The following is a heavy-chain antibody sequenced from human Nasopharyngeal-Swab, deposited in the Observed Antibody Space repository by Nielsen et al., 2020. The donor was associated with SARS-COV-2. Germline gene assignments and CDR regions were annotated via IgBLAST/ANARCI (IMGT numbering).Heavy chain of an antibody. Sequence: GSLRLSCTASGFSVSSSYMSWVRQAPGKGLEWIGSIYYSGSTYYNPSLKSRVTISVDTSKNQFSLKLSSVTAADTAVYYCARYGERITIFGVVIKEAFDIWGQGTMVTVSS. J-gene: IGHJ3*02. D-gene: IGHD3-3*01. CDR1: GFSVSSSY. CDR3: ARYGERITIFGVVIKEAFDI. V-gene: IGHV4-39*01. CDR2: IYYSGST.